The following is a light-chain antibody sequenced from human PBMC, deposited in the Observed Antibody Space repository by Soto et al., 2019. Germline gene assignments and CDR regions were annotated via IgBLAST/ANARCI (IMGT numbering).Light chain of an antibody. J-gene: IGKJ5*01. V-gene: IGKV1-13*02. CDR1: QDIRGA. Sequence: AIQVTQSPSSLSASVGDRVTITCLASQDIRGALAWYQQKPGKPPKLLIYDVSTLENGVPSRFSGDSSGTQFTLTIRGLQHEDFGTYYCQQFNSYPITFGHGTRLEIK. CDR3: QQFNSYPIT. CDR2: DVS.